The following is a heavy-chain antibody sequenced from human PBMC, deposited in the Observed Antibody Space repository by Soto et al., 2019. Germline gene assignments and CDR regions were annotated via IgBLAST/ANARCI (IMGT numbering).Heavy chain of an antibody. Sequence: SETLSLTCTVSGGSISSGGYYWSWIRQHPGKGLEWIGYIYYSGSTYYNPSLKSRVTISVDTSKNQFSLKLSSVTAADTAVYYCARGGLTTVISSRNNWFDPWGQGTLVTAPQ. D-gene: IGHD4-17*01. CDR3: ARGGLTTVISSRNNWFDP. J-gene: IGHJ5*02. CDR1: GGSISSGGYY. CDR2: IYYSGST. V-gene: IGHV4-31*03.